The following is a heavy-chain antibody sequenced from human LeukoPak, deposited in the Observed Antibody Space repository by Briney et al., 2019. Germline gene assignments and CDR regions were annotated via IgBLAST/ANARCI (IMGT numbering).Heavy chain of an antibody. CDR2: ISYDGSNK. Sequence: QTGGSLRLSCAASGFTFSSYGMHWVRQAPGKGLEWVAVISYDGSNKYYADSVKGRFTISRDNSKNTLYLQMNSLRAEDTAVYYCAKGGIRYNWNYGYFDYWGQGTLVTVSS. V-gene: IGHV3-30*18. J-gene: IGHJ4*02. CDR3: AKGGIRYNWNYGYFDY. D-gene: IGHD1-7*01. CDR1: GFTFSSYG.